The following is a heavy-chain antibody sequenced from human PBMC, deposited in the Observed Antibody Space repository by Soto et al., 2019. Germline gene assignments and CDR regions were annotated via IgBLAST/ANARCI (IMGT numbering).Heavy chain of an antibody. Sequence: GGSLRLSCADSGFTFTRYSMNWVRQAPGKGLEWVSSISSTTNYIYYADSMKGRFTVSRDNAKNSVYLEMNSLSAEDTAVYYCARESEGLTSNFDYWGQGTLVTVS. J-gene: IGHJ4*02. V-gene: IGHV3-21*01. CDR1: GFTFTRYS. CDR3: ARESEGLTSNFDY. CDR2: ISSTTNYI.